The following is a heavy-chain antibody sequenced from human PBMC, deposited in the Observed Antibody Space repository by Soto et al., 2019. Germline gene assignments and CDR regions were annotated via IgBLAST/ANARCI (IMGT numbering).Heavy chain of an antibody. D-gene: IGHD6-13*01. CDR1: GDSVSSNSAA. J-gene: IGHJ6*02. CDR3: ARAKHSSSWPSPYYYYYYGMDV. CDR2: TYYRSKWYN. Sequence: SQTLSLTCAISGDSVSSNSAAWNWIRQSPSRGLEWLGRTYYRSKWYNDYAVSVKSRITINPDTSKNQFSLQLNSVTPEDTAVYYCARAKHSSSWPSPYYYYYYGMDVWGQGTTVTVSS. V-gene: IGHV6-1*01.